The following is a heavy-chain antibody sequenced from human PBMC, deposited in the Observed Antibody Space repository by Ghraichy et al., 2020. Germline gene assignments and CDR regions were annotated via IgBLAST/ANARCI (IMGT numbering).Heavy chain of an antibody. CDR2: ISSSRTYI. V-gene: IGHV3-21*01. CDR1: GFTFSDYF. CDR3: ARDHCTSSSCLEGYYYGMDV. D-gene: IGHD2-2*01. Sequence: AGSLRLSCAASGFTFSDYFMNWVRQAPGKGLEWISSISSSRTYIYYADSVRGRFTISRDDAQNSLYLEMNSLRAEDTAVYYCARDHCTSSSCLEGYYYGMDVWGQGTTVSVSS. J-gene: IGHJ6*02.